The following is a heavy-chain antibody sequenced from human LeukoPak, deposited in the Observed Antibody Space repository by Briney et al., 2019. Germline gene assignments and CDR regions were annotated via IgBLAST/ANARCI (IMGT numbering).Heavy chain of an antibody. D-gene: IGHD3-22*01. J-gene: IGHJ4*02. V-gene: IGHV1-2*02. CDR3: ARGLTYYYDSSGYSL. CDR1: GYTFTGYY. Sequence: ASVKVSCKASGYTFTGYYIHWVRQAPGQGLEWMGWINPNSGGTNYAQKFQGRVTMTRDTSISTAYMELSRLRSDDTAVYYCARGLTYYYDSSGYSLWGQGTLVTVSS. CDR2: INPNSGGT.